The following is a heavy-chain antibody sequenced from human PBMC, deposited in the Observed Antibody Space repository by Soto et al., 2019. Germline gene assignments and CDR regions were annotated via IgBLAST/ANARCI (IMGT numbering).Heavy chain of an antibody. V-gene: IGHV3-11*06. CDR2: ISSSSSYT. D-gene: IGHD2-15*01. CDR3: ARTYCSGGSCYMRTYYFDY. Sequence: GGSLRLSCAASGFTFSDYYMSWIRQAPGKGLEWVSYISSSSSYTNYADSVKGRFTISRDNAKNSLYLQMNSLRAEDTAVYYCARTYCSGGSCYMRTYYFDYWGQGTLVTVSS. CDR1: GFTFSDYY. J-gene: IGHJ4*02.